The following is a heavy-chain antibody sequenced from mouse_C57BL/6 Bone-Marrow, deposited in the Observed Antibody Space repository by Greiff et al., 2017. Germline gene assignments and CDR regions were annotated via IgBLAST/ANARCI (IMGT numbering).Heavy chain of an antibody. Sequence: EVQLVESEGGLVQPGSSMKLSCTASGFTFSDYYMAWVRQVPEKGLEWVANINYDGSSTYYLDSLKSRFIISRDNAKNILYLQMSSLKSEDTATYYCARGDYPYYFDDWGQGTTLTVSS. J-gene: IGHJ2*01. CDR2: INYDGSST. CDR1: GFTFSDYY. D-gene: IGHD2-4*01. V-gene: IGHV5-16*01. CDR3: ARGDYPYYFDD.